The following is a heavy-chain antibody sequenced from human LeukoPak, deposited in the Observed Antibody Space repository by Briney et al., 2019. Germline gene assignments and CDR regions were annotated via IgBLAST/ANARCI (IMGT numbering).Heavy chain of an antibody. CDR1: GFTFSSSG. CDR3: APNETTLTTF. CDR2: ISYDGSNK. Sequence: PGGSLRLSCAVAGFTFSSSGMHGVRQAPGKGLEWVAVISYDGSNKYYADSVKGRFTISRDNSKNTLYLQMNNLRAEDTAVYYCAPNETTLTTFWGQGTLVTVSS. J-gene: IGHJ4*02. V-gene: IGHV3-30*03. D-gene: IGHD4-17*01.